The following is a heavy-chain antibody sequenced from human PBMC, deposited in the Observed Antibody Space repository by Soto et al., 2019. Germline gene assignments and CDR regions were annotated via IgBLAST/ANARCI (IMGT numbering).Heavy chain of an antibody. V-gene: IGHV5-51*01. J-gene: IGHJ4*02. Sequence: GESLKPSFKGSGYSYNNYWIGLVRQMPGKGLEWMGIIYPGDSDTRYSPSFQGQVTISVDKSISTAYLQWSSLKASDTAMYYCARETTIFDYWGQGTLVTVSS. CDR2: IYPGDSDT. D-gene: IGHD4-4*01. CDR1: GYSYNNYW. CDR3: ARETTIFDY.